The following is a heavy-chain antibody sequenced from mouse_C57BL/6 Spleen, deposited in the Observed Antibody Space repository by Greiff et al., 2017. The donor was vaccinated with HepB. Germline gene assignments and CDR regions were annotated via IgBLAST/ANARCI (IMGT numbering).Heavy chain of an antibody. CDR3: ARSNDYDGGYYFDY. CDR2: INPYNGGT. J-gene: IGHJ2*01. D-gene: IGHD2-4*01. CDR1: GYTFTDYY. V-gene: IGHV1-19*01. Sequence: EVQLQQSGPVLVKPGASVKMSCKASGYTFTDYYMNWVKQSHGKSLEWIGVINPYNGGTSYNQKFKGKATLTVDKSSSTAYMELNSLTSEDSAVYYCARSNDYDGGYYFDYWGQGTTLTVSS.